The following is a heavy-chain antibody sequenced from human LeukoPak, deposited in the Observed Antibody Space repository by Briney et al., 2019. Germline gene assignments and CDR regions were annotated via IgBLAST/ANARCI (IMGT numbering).Heavy chain of an antibody. Sequence: GGSLRLSCAASGFTFSSYSMNWVRQAPGKGLEWVSYISSSSSTIYYADSVKGRFTISRDNSKNTLYLQMNSLRAEDTAVYYCARSGYSYGLTPFDYWGQGTLVTVSS. J-gene: IGHJ4*02. D-gene: IGHD5-18*01. V-gene: IGHV3-48*01. CDR3: ARSGYSYGLTPFDY. CDR2: ISSSSSTI. CDR1: GFTFSSYS.